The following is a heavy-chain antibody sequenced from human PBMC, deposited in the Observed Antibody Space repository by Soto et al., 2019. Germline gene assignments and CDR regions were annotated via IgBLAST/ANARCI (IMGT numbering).Heavy chain of an antibody. Sequence: GGSLRLSCAASGFTFSSYSMNWVRQAPGKGLEWVSSISSSSSYIYYADSVKGRFTISRDNAKNSLYPQMNSLRAEDTAVYYCARDHSYYYDSSGPFDYWGQGTLVTVSS. V-gene: IGHV3-21*01. J-gene: IGHJ4*02. CDR2: ISSSSSYI. CDR1: GFTFSSYS. D-gene: IGHD3-22*01. CDR3: ARDHSYYYDSSGPFDY.